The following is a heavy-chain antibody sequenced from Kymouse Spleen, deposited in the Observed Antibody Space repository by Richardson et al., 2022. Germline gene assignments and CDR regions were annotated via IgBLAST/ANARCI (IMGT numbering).Heavy chain of an antibody. CDR1: GFTFSNAW. CDR2: IKSKTDGGTT. Sequence: EVQLVESGGGLVKPGGSLRLSCAASGFTFSNAWMSWVRQAPGKGLEWVGRIKSKTDGGTTDYAAPVKGRFTISRDDSKNTLYLQMNSLKTEDTAVYYCTTAYIVGATGYYFDYWGQGTLVTVSS. V-gene: IGHV3-15*01. J-gene: IGHJ4*02. CDR3: TTAYIVGATGYYFDY. D-gene: IGHD1-26*01.